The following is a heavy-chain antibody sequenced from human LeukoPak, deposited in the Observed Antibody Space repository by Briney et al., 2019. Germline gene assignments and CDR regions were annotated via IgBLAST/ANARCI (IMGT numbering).Heavy chain of an antibody. V-gene: IGHV5-10-1*01. CDR3: ASHCSSTSCYRVFDY. CDR1: GYIFTSYW. Sequence: GASLRISCKGSGYIFTSYWNSWVRQMPGKGLEWMGRIDPSDSYTNYSPSFQGHVTISADKSISTAYLQWSSLKASDTAMYYCASHCSSTSCYRVFDYWGQGTLVTVSS. J-gene: IGHJ4*02. CDR2: IDPSDSYT. D-gene: IGHD2-2*01.